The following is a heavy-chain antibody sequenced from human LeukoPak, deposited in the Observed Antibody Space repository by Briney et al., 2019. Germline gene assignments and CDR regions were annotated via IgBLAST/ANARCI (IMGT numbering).Heavy chain of an antibody. J-gene: IGHJ4*02. CDR2: ISGSGGST. CDR1: GFTYSSYA. Sequence: GGSLRLSCAASGFTYSSYAMSWVRQAPGKGLEWVSAISGSGGSTYYADSVKGRFTISRDNSKNTLYLQMNSLRAEDTAVYYCAKDLGYYYGSGSHLKYWGQGTLVTVSS. CDR3: AKDLGYYYGSGSHLKY. V-gene: IGHV3-23*01. D-gene: IGHD3-10*01.